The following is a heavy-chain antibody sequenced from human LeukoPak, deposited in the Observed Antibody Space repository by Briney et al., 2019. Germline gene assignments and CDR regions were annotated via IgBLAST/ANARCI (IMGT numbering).Heavy chain of an antibody. CDR3: ARQALTYYYDSSGYPDYFDY. D-gene: IGHD3-22*01. J-gene: IGHJ4*02. Sequence: GESLKISCKGSGYSFTSYWIGWVRQMPGKGLEWMGIIYPGDSDTRYSPSFQGQVTISADKSISTAYLQWSSLKASDTAMYYCARQALTYYYDSSGYPDYFDYWGQGTLVTVSS. CDR2: IYPGDSDT. V-gene: IGHV5-51*01. CDR1: GYSFTSYW.